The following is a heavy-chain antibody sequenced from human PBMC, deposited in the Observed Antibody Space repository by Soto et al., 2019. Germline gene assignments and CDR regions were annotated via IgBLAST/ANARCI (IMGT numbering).Heavy chain of an antibody. CDR2: LSREGNR. V-gene: IGHV4-4*02. D-gene: IGHD3-16*01. Sequence: QEQPQESGPGLVKPSETLSLTCTVSGAPITTTKWWAWVRLPPGKALEWIGELSREGNRNSNPSLEGRFIMSLDQSKNHFSLKLTSVTAPDTAIYYCATQTISHTWGVWGRGTSVTVSS. CDR1: GAPITTTKW. J-gene: IGHJ6*02. CDR3: ATQTISHTWGV.